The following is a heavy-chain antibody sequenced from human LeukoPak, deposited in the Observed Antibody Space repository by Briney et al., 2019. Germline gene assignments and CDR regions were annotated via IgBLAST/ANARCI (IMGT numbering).Heavy chain of an antibody. CDR1: GYSFTNFW. D-gene: IGHD1-26*01. CDR3: ARHAVMGATNRPFDY. Sequence: GESLKISCKSSGYSFTNFWDGLVRPIPGKGLEWMVIIYPGDSDTIYSPSFQGQVTISADKSISTAYLQWSSLKASDTGLYYCARHAVMGATNRPFDYWGQGTLVTVSA. V-gene: IGHV5-51*01. J-gene: IGHJ4*02. CDR2: IYPGDSDT.